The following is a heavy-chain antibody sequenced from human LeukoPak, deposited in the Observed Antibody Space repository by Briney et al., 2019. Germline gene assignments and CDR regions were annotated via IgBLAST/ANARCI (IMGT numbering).Heavy chain of an antibody. CDR3: AKGAYSSGWYLAY. D-gene: IGHD6-19*01. CDR1: GFTLCGYA. V-gene: IGHV3-23*01. Sequence: GSLCLSPAPSGFTLCGYAISWVPQAPGKGLKWVSAISSSGGGTYYADSVKGRFTISRDNSKNTLYLKINSLRAADTAVYYCAKGAYSSGWYLAYWGHGTLVTVSS. J-gene: IGHJ4*01. CDR2: ISSSGGGT.